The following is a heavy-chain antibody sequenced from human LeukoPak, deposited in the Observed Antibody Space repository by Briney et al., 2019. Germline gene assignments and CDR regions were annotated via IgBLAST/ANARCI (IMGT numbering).Heavy chain of an antibody. V-gene: IGHV4-38-2*02. CDR2: IYHSGRT. CDR1: GYSISSGYY. CDR3: ARSLALYSNPDY. Sequence: SETLSLTCTVSGYSISSGYYWGWIRQPPGKGLEWIGIIYHSGRTDYNPSLKSRVTISEDTSKNQFSLKLSSVTAADAAVYYCARSLALYSNPDYWGQGTLVTVSS. D-gene: IGHD4-11*01. J-gene: IGHJ4*02.